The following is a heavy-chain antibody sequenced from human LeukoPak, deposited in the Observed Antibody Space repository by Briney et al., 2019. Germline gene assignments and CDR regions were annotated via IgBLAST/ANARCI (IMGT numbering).Heavy chain of an antibody. J-gene: IGHJ4*02. D-gene: IGHD7-27*01. CDR2: ISSSSSYT. CDR3: ARERAWGSPDY. Sequence: GGSLRLSCAASGFSFSDYYMSWIRQAPGKGLEWVSYISSSSSYTNYGDSVKGRFTISRDNAQNSLYLQMNSLRAEDTAVCYCARERAWGSPDYWGQGTLVTVSS. CDR1: GFSFSDYY. V-gene: IGHV3-11*06.